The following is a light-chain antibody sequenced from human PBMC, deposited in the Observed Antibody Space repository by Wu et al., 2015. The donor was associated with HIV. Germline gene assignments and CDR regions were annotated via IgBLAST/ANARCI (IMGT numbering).Light chain of an antibody. CDR2: GAS. CDR1: QSVSSSY. Sequence: EVVMTQSPATLSVSPGERATLSCRASQSVSSSYLAWYQQKPGQAPRLLIYGASSRATGIPDRFSGSGSGTDFTLTISRLEPEDFAVYYCQQYGRSPPYTFGQGTKLEIK. V-gene: IGKV3-20*01. J-gene: IGKJ2*01. CDR3: QQYGRSPPYT.